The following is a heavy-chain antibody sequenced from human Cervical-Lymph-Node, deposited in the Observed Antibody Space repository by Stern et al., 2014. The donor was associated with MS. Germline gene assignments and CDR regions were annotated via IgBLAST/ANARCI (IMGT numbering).Heavy chain of an antibody. CDR2: INTNLGNP. D-gene: IGHD5-24*01. V-gene: IGHV7-4-1*01. CDR3: AREGINGLPIDY. CDR1: GYNFIHYA. J-gene: IGHJ4*02. Sequence: VQLVQSGSELKKPGASVKVSCKASGYNFIHYALNWVRQAPGQGLEWLGWINTNLGNPTYAQGFTGRFVFSWDTSVTTAYLQIDNLQAEDTAVYYCAREGINGLPIDYWGLGTLVTVSS.